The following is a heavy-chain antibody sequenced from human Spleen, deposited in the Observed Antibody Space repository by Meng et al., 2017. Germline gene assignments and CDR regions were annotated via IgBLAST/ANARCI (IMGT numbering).Heavy chain of an antibody. CDR2: IYYSGST. CDR3: AKGFYDYVWGSYRLAAFDY. CDR1: GDSISSGSLY. J-gene: IGHJ4*02. Sequence: GSLRLSCTVSGDSISSGSLYWAWIRQPPGRGLEWIGYIYYSGSTNYNPSLKSRVTISVDTSKNQFSLKLSSVTAADTAVYYCAKGFYDYVWGSYRLAAFDYWGQRTLVTVSS. D-gene: IGHD3-16*02. V-gene: IGHV4-61*01.